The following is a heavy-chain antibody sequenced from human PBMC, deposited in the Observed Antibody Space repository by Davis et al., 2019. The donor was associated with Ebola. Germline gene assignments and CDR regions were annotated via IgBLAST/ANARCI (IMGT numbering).Heavy chain of an antibody. V-gene: IGHV5-51*01. CDR3: ARHPRGAVAGIDYFDL. J-gene: IGHJ4*02. D-gene: IGHD6-19*01. CDR2: IYPGDSDT. Sequence: GESLKISCQGFGYNFTTSWIGWVRQMPGKGLDWMGVIYPGDSDTRYSPSFHGQVTISADNSISTTYLQWSSLKASDSAMYYCARHPRGAVAGIDYFDLWGQGTLVTVSS. CDR1: GYNFTTSW.